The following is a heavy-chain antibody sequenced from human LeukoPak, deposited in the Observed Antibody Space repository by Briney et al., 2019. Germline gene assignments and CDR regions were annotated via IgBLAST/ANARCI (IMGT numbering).Heavy chain of an antibody. D-gene: IGHD2-15*01. CDR3: ARGGYCSGGSCETWFDP. V-gene: IGHV4-61*01. J-gene: IGHJ5*02. CDR1: GSSVSSGSYY. CDR2: IYYSGST. Sequence: SETLSLTCTVSGSSVSSGSYYWSWIRQPPGKGLEWIGYIYYSGSTNYNPSLKSRVTISVDTSKNQFSLKLSSVTAADTAVYYCARGGYCSGGSCETWFDPWGQGTLVTVSS.